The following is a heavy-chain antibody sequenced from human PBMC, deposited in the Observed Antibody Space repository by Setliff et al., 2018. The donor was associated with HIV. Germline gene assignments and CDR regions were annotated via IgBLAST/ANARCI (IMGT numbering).Heavy chain of an antibody. V-gene: IGHV1-18*01. Sequence: ASVKVSCKASGGTFSSYAISWVQQAPGQGLEWMGWISAYNVNTNYAQKFQGRVTMTTDTSTTTAYMDLRSLRSDDTAMYFCARDHIDWPEGPDYWGQGTLVTVSS. CDR1: GGTFSSYA. CDR2: ISAYNVNT. CDR3: ARDHIDWPEGPDY. D-gene: IGHD3-9*01. J-gene: IGHJ4*02.